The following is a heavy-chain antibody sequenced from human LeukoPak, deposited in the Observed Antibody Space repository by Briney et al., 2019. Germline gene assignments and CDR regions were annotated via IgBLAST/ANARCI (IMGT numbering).Heavy chain of an antibody. V-gene: IGHV3-21*01. J-gene: IGHJ4*02. Sequence: NPGGSLRLSCAASGFTFSGSTMNWVRQAPGKGLEWVSFISTSSSYIYYADSVRGRFTISRDNAKNSLYLQMNSLRAEDTAVYYCARQQWLDGAYYFDYWGQGTPVTVSS. CDR1: GFTFSGST. CDR2: ISTSSSYI. CDR3: ARQQWLDGAYYFDY. D-gene: IGHD6-19*01.